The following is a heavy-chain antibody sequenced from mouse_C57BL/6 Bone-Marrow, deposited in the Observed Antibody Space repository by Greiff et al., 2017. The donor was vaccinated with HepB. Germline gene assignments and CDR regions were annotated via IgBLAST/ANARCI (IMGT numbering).Heavy chain of an antibody. D-gene: IGHD1-1*01. V-gene: IGHV1-72*01. CDR1: GYTFTSYW. CDR2: IDPNSGGT. J-gene: IGHJ4*01. CDR3: ARITTVVEDYAMDY. Sequence: QVHVKQPGAELVKPGASVKLSCKASGYTFTSYWMHWVKQRPGRGLEWIGRIDPNSGGTKYNEKFKSKATLTVDKPSSTAYMQLSSLTSEDSAVYYCARITTVVEDYAMDYWGQGTSVTVSS.